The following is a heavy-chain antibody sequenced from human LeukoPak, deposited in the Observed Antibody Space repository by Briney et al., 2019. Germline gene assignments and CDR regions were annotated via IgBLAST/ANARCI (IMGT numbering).Heavy chain of an antibody. V-gene: IGHV4-39*01. CDR2: MYYSGSP. CDR3: ARLVYDSRGYYFDY. CDR1: GGSISSSSYY. J-gene: IGHJ4*02. D-gene: IGHD3-22*01. Sequence: TSETLSLTCTVSGGSISSSSYYWGWIRQPPGKGLEWIGSMYYSGSPYYNPSLKSRVTISVDTSKNQFSLKLSSVTAADTAVYHCARLVYDSRGYYFDYWGQGTLVTVSS.